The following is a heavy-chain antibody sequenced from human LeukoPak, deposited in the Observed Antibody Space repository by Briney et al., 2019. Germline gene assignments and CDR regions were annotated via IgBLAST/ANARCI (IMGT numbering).Heavy chain of an antibody. J-gene: IGHJ4*02. V-gene: IGHV3-7*01. CDR1: GFTLSRHW. CDR3: ARGHLRLAARPDY. CDR2: IKQDGSEK. D-gene: IGHD6-6*01. Sequence: GGSLRLSCAASGFTLSRHWMSWFRQAPGKGLEWVANIKQDGSEKYYVDSVMGRFTISRDNAKNSLYLQMNSLRAEDTAVYYCARGHLRLAARPDYWGQGTLVTVSS.